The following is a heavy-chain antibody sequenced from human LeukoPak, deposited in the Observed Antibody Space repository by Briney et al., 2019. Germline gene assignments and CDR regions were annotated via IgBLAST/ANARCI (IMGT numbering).Heavy chain of an antibody. CDR2: IYHSGST. CDR1: GGSISSGGYS. CDR3: ARGIDYGGIQRTFDI. D-gene: IGHD4-23*01. V-gene: IGHV4-30-2*01. Sequence: PSETLSFTCAVSGGSISSGGYSWSWIRQPPGKGLEWIGYIYHSGSTYYNPSLKGRVTISVDRSKNQFSLKLSSVTAADTAVYYCARGIDYGGIQRTFDIWGQGTMVTVSS. J-gene: IGHJ3*02.